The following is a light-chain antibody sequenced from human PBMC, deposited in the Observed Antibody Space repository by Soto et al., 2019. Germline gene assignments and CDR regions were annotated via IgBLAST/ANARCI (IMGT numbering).Light chain of an antibody. CDR1: QSISDS. CDR2: GAS. V-gene: IGKV1-39*01. J-gene: IGKJ4*01. Sequence: DIQMTQSPSSLSASVGDRVTITCRASQSISDSLNWYYQKPGKAPNLLIYGASSLQSGVPSRFSGGGSGTEFTLTINSLQPEEFATYYCQQCYSCPYTFGRGTKVESK. CDR3: QQCYSCPYT.